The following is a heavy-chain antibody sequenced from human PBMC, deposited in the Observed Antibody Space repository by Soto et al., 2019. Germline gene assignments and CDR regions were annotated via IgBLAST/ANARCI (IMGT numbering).Heavy chain of an antibody. Sequence: QVQLVQSGAEVKKPGSSVKVSCKASGGTFSSYAISWVRQAPGQGLEWMGGIIPIFGTANYAQKFQGRVTITADESTSTAYTELTSLRSEDTAVYYCARGEQLNNVVLVAAIPSYYYYGMDVWGQGTTVTVSS. V-gene: IGHV1-69*01. J-gene: IGHJ6*02. CDR1: GGTFSSYA. D-gene: IGHD2-15*01. CDR3: ARGEQLNNVVLVAAIPSYYYYGMDV. CDR2: IIPIFGTA.